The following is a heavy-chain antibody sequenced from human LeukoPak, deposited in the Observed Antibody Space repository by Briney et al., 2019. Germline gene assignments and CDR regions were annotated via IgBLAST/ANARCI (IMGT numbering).Heavy chain of an antibody. CDR1: GFTFTSSA. CDR3: AASSPITIFGVFGMDV. J-gene: IGHJ6*02. D-gene: IGHD3-3*01. CDR2: IVVGSSNT. V-gene: IGHV1-58*02. Sequence: TSVKVSCKASGFTFTSSAMQWVRQARGQRLEWIGWIVVGSSNTNYAQKFQERVTITRDMSTSTAYMELSSLRSEDTAVYYCAASSPITIFGVFGMDVWGQGTTVTVSS.